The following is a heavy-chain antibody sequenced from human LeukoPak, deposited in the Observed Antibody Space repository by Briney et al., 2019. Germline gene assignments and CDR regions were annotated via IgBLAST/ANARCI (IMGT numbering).Heavy chain of an antibody. Sequence: ASVKVSCKASGYTFTSYAMHWVRQAPGQRLGWMGWINAGNGNTKYSQKFQGRVTITRDTSASTAYMELSSLRSEDTAVYYCARAGLWFGEFGFDYWGQGTLVTVSS. D-gene: IGHD3-10*01. V-gene: IGHV1-3*01. CDR1: GYTFTSYA. CDR2: INAGNGNT. J-gene: IGHJ4*02. CDR3: ARAGLWFGEFGFDY.